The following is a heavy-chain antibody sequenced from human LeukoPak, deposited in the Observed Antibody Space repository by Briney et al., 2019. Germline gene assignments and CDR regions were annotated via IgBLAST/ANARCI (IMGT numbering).Heavy chain of an antibody. Sequence: ASVKVSCKASGYTFTSYGISWVRQAPGQGLEWMGWISAYNGNTNYAQKLQGRVTMTTDTSTSTAYIELRSLRSDDTAVYYCARRSYITGAATGGFDPWGQGTLVTVSS. V-gene: IGHV1-18*01. CDR1: GYTFTSYG. J-gene: IGHJ5*02. CDR3: ARRSYITGAATGGFDP. CDR2: ISAYNGNT. D-gene: IGHD1-20*01.